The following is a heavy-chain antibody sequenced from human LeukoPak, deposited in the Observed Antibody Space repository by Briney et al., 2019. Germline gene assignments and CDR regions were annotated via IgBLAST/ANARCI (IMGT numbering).Heavy chain of an antibody. J-gene: IGHJ4*02. D-gene: IGHD6-6*01. CDR1: GFTFSSYS. V-gene: IGHV3-21*06. CDR3: ARTDSNIAARRIGFDS. CDR2: ISGSSSYI. Sequence: PGGSLRLSCAASGFTFSSYSMNWVRQAPGKGLEWVSSISGSSSYIYYADSVRGRFTIPRDNAKNSLDLQMNSLRAEDTAVYYCARTDSNIAARRIGFDSCGQGTLVTVSS.